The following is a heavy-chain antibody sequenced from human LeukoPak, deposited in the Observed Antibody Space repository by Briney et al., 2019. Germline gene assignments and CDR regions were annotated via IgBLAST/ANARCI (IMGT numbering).Heavy chain of an antibody. CDR1: GGSFSSYY. D-gene: IGHD5-18*01. V-gene: IGHV4-59*01. Sequence: SETLSLTCAVYGGSFSSYYWSWIRQPPGKGLEWIGYIYYSGSTNYNPSLKSRVTISVDTSKNQFSLKLSSVTAADTAVYYCARGRSYGYSGNFDYWGQGTLVTVSS. CDR2: IYYSGST. CDR3: ARGRSYGYSGNFDY. J-gene: IGHJ4*02.